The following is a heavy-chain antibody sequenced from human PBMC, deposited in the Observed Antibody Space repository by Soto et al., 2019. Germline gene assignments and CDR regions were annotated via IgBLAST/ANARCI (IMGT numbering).Heavy chain of an antibody. V-gene: IGHV4-61*01. CDR3: ARDQNSYHYDSSGNNWFDP. CDR1: GGSVSSGSYY. J-gene: IGHJ5*02. CDR2: IYYSGST. D-gene: IGHD3-22*01. Sequence: SETLSLTCTVSGGSVSSGSYYWSWIRQPPGKGLEWIGYIYYSGSTNYNPSLKSRVTISVDTSKNQFSLKLSSVTAADTAVYYCARDQNSYHYDSSGNNWFDPWGQGTLVTVSS.